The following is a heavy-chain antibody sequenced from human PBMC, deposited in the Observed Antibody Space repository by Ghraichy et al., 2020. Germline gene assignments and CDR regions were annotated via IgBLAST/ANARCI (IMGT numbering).Heavy chain of an antibody. D-gene: IGHD5-18*01. CDR3: ARVPPFTAMASYYFDY. Sequence: SQTLSLTCTVSGGSISSYYWSWIRQPPGKGLEWIGYIYYSGSTNYNPSLKSRVTISVDTSKNQFSLKLSSVTAADTAVYYCARVPPFTAMASYYFDYWGQGTLVTVSS. CDR1: GGSISSYY. V-gene: IGHV4-59*01. CDR2: IYYSGST. J-gene: IGHJ4*02.